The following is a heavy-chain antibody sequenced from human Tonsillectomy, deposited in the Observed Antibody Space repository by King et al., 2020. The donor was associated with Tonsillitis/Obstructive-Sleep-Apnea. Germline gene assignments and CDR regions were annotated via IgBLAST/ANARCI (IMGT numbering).Heavy chain of an antibody. J-gene: IGHJ6*02. D-gene: IGHD2-8*01. Sequence: QVQLVESGGGVVQPGRSLRLSCAASGFTFSSYGMHWVRQSPGKGLEWVAVISFDGSNKYYADSVKGRFTISRDNSKNTLYLQMNSLRAEDTAVYYCAKDVTVLMGYVEPPADYGMDVWGQGTTVTVSS. V-gene: IGHV3-30*18. CDR1: GFTFSSYG. CDR2: ISFDGSNK. CDR3: AKDVTVLMGYVEPPADYGMDV.